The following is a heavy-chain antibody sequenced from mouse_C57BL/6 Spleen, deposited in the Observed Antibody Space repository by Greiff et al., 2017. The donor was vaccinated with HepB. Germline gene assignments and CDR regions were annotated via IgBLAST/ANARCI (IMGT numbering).Heavy chain of an antibody. Sequence: EVQLVESGGGLVKPGGSLKLSCAASGFTFSDYGMHWVRQAPEKGLEWVAYIRRGSSTIYYADTGKGRFTISRDNAKNTLFLQMTSLSAEDTALYDCARDGNVDYWGQGATLTVSS. CDR2: IRRGSSTI. CDR3: ARDGNVDY. J-gene: IGHJ2*01. D-gene: IGHD1-1*01. CDR1: GFTFSDYG. V-gene: IGHV5-17*01.